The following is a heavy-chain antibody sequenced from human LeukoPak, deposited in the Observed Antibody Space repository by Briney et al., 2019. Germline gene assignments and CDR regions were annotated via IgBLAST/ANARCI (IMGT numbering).Heavy chain of an antibody. CDR2: MNPNSGHA. V-gene: IGHV1-8*01. Sequence: ASVKVSCKASAYTFTTSDINWVRQAAGQGLEWMGWMNPNSGHAGYAQRFQGRVTMTRNTSISTAYMELRSLRSDDTAVYFCARHRRHRLYYDSSGYYHDAFDFWGQGTMVTVSS. CDR1: AYTFTTSD. D-gene: IGHD3-22*01. CDR3: ARHRRHRLYYDSSGYYHDAFDF. J-gene: IGHJ3*01.